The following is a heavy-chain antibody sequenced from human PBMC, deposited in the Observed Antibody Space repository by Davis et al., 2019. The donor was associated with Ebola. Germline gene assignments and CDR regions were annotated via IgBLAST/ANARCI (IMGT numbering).Heavy chain of an antibody. CDR1: GFTFSNYW. D-gene: IGHD6-19*01. J-gene: IGHJ4*02. CDR2: INGDGSGT. CDR3: AKGDNSGWYGVDY. Sequence: GESLKISCAASGFTFSNYWMHWVRQAPGEGLVWVSRINGDGSGTSYADSVEGRFTISRDNAKNTLYLQMNSLRAEDTAVYYCAKGDNSGWYGVDYWGQGTLVTVSS. V-gene: IGHV3-74*01.